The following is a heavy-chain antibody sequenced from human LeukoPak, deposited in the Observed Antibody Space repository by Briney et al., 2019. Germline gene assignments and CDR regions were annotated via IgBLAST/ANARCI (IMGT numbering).Heavy chain of an antibody. CDR3: ARAVVVVAATNGAFDI. V-gene: IGHV1-69*04. J-gene: IGHJ3*02. CDR2: IIPIFGIA. CDR1: GGTFSSYA. D-gene: IGHD2-15*01. Sequence: SVKVSCKASGGTFSSYAISWVRQAPGQGLEWMGRIIPIFGIANYAQKFQGRVTTTADKSTSTAYMELSSLRSEDTAVYYCARAVVVVAATNGAFDIWGQGTMVTVSS.